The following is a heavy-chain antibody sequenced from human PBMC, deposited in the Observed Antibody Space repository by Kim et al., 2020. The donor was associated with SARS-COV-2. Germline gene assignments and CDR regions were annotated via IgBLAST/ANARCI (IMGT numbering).Heavy chain of an antibody. V-gene: IGHV4-4*02. Sequence: SETLSLTCAVSGGSISKGFWWNWVRQPPGRGLEWIAEIYHSGSTNYNPSLKSRVTISVDKSKNHFSLKLTSVTAADTAVYYCAGEGRLAGVQQQLVRDDFWGQGTLVTVSS. CDR3: AGEGRLAGVQQQLVRDDF. D-gene: IGHD6-13*01. J-gene: IGHJ4*02. CDR1: GGSISKGFW. CDR2: IYHSGST.